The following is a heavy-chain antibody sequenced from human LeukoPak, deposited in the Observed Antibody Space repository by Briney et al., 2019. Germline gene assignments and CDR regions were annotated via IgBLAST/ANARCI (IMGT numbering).Heavy chain of an antibody. J-gene: IGHJ3*02. D-gene: IGHD6-13*01. CDR2: ISGSGGST. V-gene: IGHV3-23*01. Sequence: GGTLRLSCAACGFTFADAWMNWVRQAPGKGLEWVSAISGSGGSTYYADSVKGRFTISRDNSKNTLYLQMNSLRAEDTAVYYCAKDQGIAAHDDAFDIWGQGTMVTVSS. CDR3: AKDQGIAAHDDAFDI. CDR1: GFTFADAW.